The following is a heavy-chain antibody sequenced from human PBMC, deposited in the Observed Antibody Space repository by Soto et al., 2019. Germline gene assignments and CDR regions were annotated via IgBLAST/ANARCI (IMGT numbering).Heavy chain of an antibody. CDR3: ARGTEKDLWSGSYFDY. Sequence: SETLSLTCTVSGGSISSGDYYWSWIRQPPGKGLEWIGYIYYSGSTYYNPSLKSRVTISVDTSKNQFYLKLSSVTAADTAVYYCARGTEKDLWSGSYFDYWGQGTRVTVSS. D-gene: IGHD3-3*01. CDR1: GGSISSGDYY. V-gene: IGHV4-30-4*01. J-gene: IGHJ4*02. CDR2: IYYSGST.